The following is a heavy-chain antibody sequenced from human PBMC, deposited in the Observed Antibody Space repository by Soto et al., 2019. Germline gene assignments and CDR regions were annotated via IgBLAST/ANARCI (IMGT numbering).Heavy chain of an antibody. CDR1: GFTFSSYS. Sequence: EVQLVESGGGLVKPGGSLRLSCAASGFTFSSYSMNWVRQAPGKGLEWVSSISSSSSYIYYADSVKGRFTISRDNAKNSLYLQMNSLRAEDTAVYYCASLGNSYYDSSRYYYRWGQGTLVTVSS. CDR3: ASLGNSYYDSSRYYYR. CDR2: ISSSSSYI. D-gene: IGHD3-22*01. V-gene: IGHV3-21*01. J-gene: IGHJ5*02.